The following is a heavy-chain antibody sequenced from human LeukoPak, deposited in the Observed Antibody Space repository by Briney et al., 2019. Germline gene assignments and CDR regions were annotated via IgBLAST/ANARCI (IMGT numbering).Heavy chain of an antibody. D-gene: IGHD2-8*01. CDR2: INPSGGST. Sequence: GASVKFSCKASGYTFTSYYMHWVRQAPGQGLEWMGIINPSGGSTTYAQKFQGRITMTRDTSTSTVYMELSSPRSEDTAVYYCARDYANDAFDIWGQGTMVTVSS. CDR1: GYTFTSYY. CDR3: ARDYANDAFDI. V-gene: IGHV1-46*01. J-gene: IGHJ3*02.